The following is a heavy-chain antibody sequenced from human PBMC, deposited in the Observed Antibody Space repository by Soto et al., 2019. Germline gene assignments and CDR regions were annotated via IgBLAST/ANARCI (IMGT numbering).Heavy chain of an antibody. V-gene: IGHV3-30-3*01. CDR1: GFTFSSYA. J-gene: IGHJ4*02. CDR2: ISYDGSNK. Sequence: GGALRLSCAASGFTFSSYAMHWVRQSPGKGLEWVAVISYDGSNKYYADSVKGRFTISRDNSKNTLYLQMNSLRAEDTAVYYCARQGSSSWPRPLDYWGQGTLVTV. CDR3: ARQGSSSWPRPLDY. D-gene: IGHD6-13*01.